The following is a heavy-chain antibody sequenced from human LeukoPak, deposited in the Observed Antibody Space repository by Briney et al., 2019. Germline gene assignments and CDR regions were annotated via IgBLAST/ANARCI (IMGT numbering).Heavy chain of an antibody. CDR3: ARGLPYYYDSSGYDY. V-gene: IGHV1-18*01. J-gene: IGHJ4*02. Sequence: ASVKVSCKASGYTFTSYGISWVRQAPGQGLEWMGWISAYNGNTNYAQKFQGRVTMTRDTSISTAYMELSRLRSDDTAVYYCARGLPYYYDSSGYDYWGQGTLVTVSS. CDR1: GYTFTSYG. D-gene: IGHD3-22*01. CDR2: ISAYNGNT.